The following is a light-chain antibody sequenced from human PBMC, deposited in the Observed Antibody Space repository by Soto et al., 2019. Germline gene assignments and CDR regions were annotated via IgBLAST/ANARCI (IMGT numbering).Light chain of an antibody. Sequence: EIVLTQSPGTLSLSPGERATLSCRASQSVSSSYLAWYQQKPGQAPRLLIYGASSRATGIPDRFSGSGSGTDFTLTISRLEPEDFAVYFCQQFNVWHRTFGQGTKVDIK. CDR1: QSVSSSY. CDR3: QQFNVWHRT. CDR2: GAS. V-gene: IGKV3-20*01. J-gene: IGKJ1*01.